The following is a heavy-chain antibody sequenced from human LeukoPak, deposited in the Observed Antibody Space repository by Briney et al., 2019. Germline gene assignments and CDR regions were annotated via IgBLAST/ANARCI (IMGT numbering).Heavy chain of an antibody. Sequence: PSETLSLTCTVSGGSISSYYWSWIRQPPGKGLEWIGYIYYSGSTNYNPSLKSRVTMSVDTSKNQFSLKLSSVTAADTAVYYCARARSGLDYWGQGTLVTVSS. V-gene: IGHV4-59*12. D-gene: IGHD6-19*01. J-gene: IGHJ4*02. CDR1: GGSISSYY. CDR2: IYYSGST. CDR3: ARARSGLDY.